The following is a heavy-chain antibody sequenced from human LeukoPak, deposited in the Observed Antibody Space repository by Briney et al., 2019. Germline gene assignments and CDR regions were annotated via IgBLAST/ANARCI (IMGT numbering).Heavy chain of an antibody. Sequence: ASVKVSCKASGYTFTGYYMHWVRQAPGQGLEWMGWINPNSGGTNYAQKFQGRVTMTRDTSISTAYMELSRLRSDDTAVYYCARDQGYYDRPHYFDYWGQGTLVTVSS. CDR1: GYTFTGYY. D-gene: IGHD3-22*01. CDR2: INPNSGGT. J-gene: IGHJ4*02. V-gene: IGHV1-2*02. CDR3: ARDQGYYDRPHYFDY.